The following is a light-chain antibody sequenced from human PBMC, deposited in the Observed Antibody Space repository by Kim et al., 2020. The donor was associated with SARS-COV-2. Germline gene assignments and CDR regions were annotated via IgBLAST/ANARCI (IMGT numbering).Light chain of an antibody. CDR1: QGISSY. J-gene: IGKJ2*01. V-gene: IGKV1-8*01. CDR2: AAS. Sequence: SASTGDRVTITCRASQGISSYLAWYQQKPGKAPKLLIYAASSLQGGVPSRFSGSGSGTDFTLTINCLQSEDFATYYCQQYYNYPYTFGQGTKLEI. CDR3: QQYYNYPYT.